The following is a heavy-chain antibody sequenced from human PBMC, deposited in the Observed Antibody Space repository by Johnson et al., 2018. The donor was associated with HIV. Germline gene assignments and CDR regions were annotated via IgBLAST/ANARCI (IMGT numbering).Heavy chain of an antibody. CDR3: ARDGGYSYGDAFDI. Sequence: VQLVESGGGLVQPGGSLRLSCAASGFTISSNYMSWVRQAPGKGLEWVSGVSWNNGSLGYADSVKGRFTISRDNAKNSLYLQMNSLRAEDTAVYYCARDGGYSYGDAFDIWGQGTMVTVSS. CDR1: GFTISSNY. D-gene: IGHD5-18*01. J-gene: IGHJ3*02. V-gene: IGHV3-48*04. CDR2: VSWNNGSL.